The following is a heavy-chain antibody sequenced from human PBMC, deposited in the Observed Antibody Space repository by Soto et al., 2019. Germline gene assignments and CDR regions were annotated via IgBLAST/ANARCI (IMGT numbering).Heavy chain of an antibody. CDR2: ISSSSSYI. J-gene: IGHJ3*02. D-gene: IGHD1-20*01. CDR3: ARYRYDLATVKRITGIPTYAFDI. CDR1: GFTLISYS. Sequence: EVQLVESGGGLVKPGGSLRLSCAASGFTLISYSMNWVRQAPGKGLEWVASISSSSSYIYYADSVKGRFTISRDNANNSRYLQMKSVRAEDKALYYRARYRYDLATVKRITGIPTYAFDIWGQGTMVTVS. V-gene: IGHV3-21*01.